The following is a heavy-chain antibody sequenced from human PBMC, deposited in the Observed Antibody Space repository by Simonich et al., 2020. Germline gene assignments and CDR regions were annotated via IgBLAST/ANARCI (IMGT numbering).Heavy chain of an antibody. J-gene: IGHJ3*02. CDR2: INPNRGGT. D-gene: IGHD2-21*01. V-gene: IGHV1-2*02. CDR3: ARNGLVGILKAFDI. CDR1: GYTFTGYC. Sequence: QVQLVQSGAEVNKPGASVKVSCKASGYTFTGYCMHWVRQAPGQGLAWEGWINPNRGGTTYAQKFQGRGTMTRDTSISTAYMELSRLRSDDTAVYYCARNGLVGILKAFDIWGQGTMVTVSS.